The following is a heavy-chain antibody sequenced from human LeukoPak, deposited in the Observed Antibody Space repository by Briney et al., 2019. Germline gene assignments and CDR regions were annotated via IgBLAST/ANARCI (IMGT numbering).Heavy chain of an antibody. D-gene: IGHD3-22*01. CDR3: TSRLTPFYYYDSSVSDAFES. J-gene: IGHJ3*02. Sequence: AGSRRLSCAASGFPFSGSAIHWVRQASGIGLEWLGRIRSKANSYATAYAASVNGRFTISRDDSKNTAYLQMNSLKTEDTAVYYCTSRLTPFYYYDSSVSDAFESWGQGTMVTVSS. CDR1: GFPFSGSA. CDR2: IRSKANSYAT. V-gene: IGHV3-73*01.